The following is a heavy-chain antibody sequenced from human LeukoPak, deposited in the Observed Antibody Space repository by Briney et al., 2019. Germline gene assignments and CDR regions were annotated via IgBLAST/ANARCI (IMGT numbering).Heavy chain of an antibody. Sequence: PSETLSLTCTVSGGSISGSSYFWGWIRQPPGTGLEWIGSIYYSGSTYYNPSLKSRVTISVDTSKNQFSLKLSSVTAADTAVYYCARESSGSFDYWGQGTLVTVSS. CDR1: GGSISGSSYF. CDR2: IYYSGST. CDR3: ARESSGSFDY. V-gene: IGHV4-39*02. D-gene: IGHD6-19*01. J-gene: IGHJ4*02.